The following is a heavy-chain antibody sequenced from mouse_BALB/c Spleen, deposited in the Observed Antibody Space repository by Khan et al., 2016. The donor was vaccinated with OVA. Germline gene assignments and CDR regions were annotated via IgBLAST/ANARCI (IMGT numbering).Heavy chain of an antibody. CDR3: ARWATWYFDV. V-gene: IGHV1-63*02. D-gene: IGHD3-1*01. Sequence: QVQLQQSGGEVIRPGTSVRISCKASGYTFTNYWLGWIRQRPGHGLEWIGDIYPGGYFTNYNEHFKGKATLTVDTSSSTANMQLSSLTSEDSAVYVGARWATWYFDVWGAGTTVTVSS. CDR1: GYTFTNYW. CDR2: IYPGGYFT. J-gene: IGHJ1*01.